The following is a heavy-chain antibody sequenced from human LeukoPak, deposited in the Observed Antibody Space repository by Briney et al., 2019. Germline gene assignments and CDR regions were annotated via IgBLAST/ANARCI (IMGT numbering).Heavy chain of an antibody. CDR2: IKQDGSEK. CDR1: RFTFSTYW. CDR3: ARAHRSRAFDY. V-gene: IGHV3-7*01. J-gene: IGHJ4*02. Sequence: GALRLSCAASRFTFSTYWMSWVRQAPGKGLEWVANIKQDGSEKYYVDSVKGRFTISRDNAKNSLYLQMNSLRAEDTAVYYCARAHRSRAFDYWGQGTLVTVSS. D-gene: IGHD1-14*01.